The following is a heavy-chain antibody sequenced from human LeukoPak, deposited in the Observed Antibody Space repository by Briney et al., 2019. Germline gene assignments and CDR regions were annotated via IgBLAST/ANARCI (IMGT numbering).Heavy chain of an antibody. J-gene: IGHJ3*02. V-gene: IGHV1-18*01. CDR3: ARLSAAVDAFDI. Sequence: ASETVSCKASGYTFPSHGISLVRQAPGPGLERMGWIGAYNGNTNYAEKLKGRVTMTTDTSTSTAYMELRSLRTDDTAVYYCARLSAAVDAFDIWGQGTMVTVSS. D-gene: IGHD2-2*01. CDR2: IGAYNGNT. CDR1: GYTFPSHG.